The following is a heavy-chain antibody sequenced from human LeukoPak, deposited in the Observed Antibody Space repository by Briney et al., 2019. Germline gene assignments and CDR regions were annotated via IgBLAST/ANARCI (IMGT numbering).Heavy chain of an antibody. J-gene: IGHJ1*01. Sequence: GGSPRLSCAASGFTFSSYSMNWVRQAPGKGLEWVSYISRSISTIYYADSVKGRFTISRDNAKNSLYLQMNSLRAEDTAVYYCARPQYSSGWLPSTEYFHHWGQGTLLSVSS. D-gene: IGHD6-19*01. V-gene: IGHV3-48*01. CDR1: GFTFSSYS. CDR3: ARPQYSSGWLPSTEYFHH. CDR2: ISRSISTI.